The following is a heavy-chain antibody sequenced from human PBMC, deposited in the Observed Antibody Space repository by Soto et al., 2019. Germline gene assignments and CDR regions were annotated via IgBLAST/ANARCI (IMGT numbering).Heavy chain of an antibody. CDR2: IIPIFGTA. V-gene: IGHV1-69*13. Sequence: VASVKVSCKASGGTFSSYAISWVRQAPGQGLEWMGGIIPIFGTANYAQKFQGRVTITADESTSTAYMELSSLRSEDTAVYYCARATTMVRGVIAHFDYWGQGTLVTVSS. J-gene: IGHJ4*02. D-gene: IGHD3-10*01. CDR1: GGTFSSYA. CDR3: ARATTMVRGVIAHFDY.